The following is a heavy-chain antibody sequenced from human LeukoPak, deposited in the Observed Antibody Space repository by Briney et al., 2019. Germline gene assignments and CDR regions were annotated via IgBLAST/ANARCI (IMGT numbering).Heavy chain of an antibody. Sequence: GGSLRLSCAASGFTFSSYSMNWVRQAPGKGLEWVSYVSSSGSTIYYADSVKGRFTISRDNSKNTLYLQMNSLRAEDTAVYYCARDLRTQPSYCGGDCYDYYYYGMDVWGQGTTVTVSS. J-gene: IGHJ6*02. CDR1: GFTFSSYS. CDR3: ARDLRTQPSYCGGDCYDYYYYGMDV. V-gene: IGHV3-48*01. D-gene: IGHD2-21*02. CDR2: VSSSGSTI.